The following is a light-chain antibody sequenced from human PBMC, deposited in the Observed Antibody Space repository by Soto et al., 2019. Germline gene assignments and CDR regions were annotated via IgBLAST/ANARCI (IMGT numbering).Light chain of an antibody. V-gene: IGKV1-33*01. CDR1: QDISNY. CDR3: QQYSHLIT. CDR2: DAS. J-gene: IGKJ5*01. Sequence: DIQMTLSTSSLSASVGDRVTIACQASQDISNYLNWYQQKLGKAPKLLIYDASNLETGVPSRFSGSGSGTDFTFTISSLKPEDIATYYCQQYSHLITFGQGTRLEIK.